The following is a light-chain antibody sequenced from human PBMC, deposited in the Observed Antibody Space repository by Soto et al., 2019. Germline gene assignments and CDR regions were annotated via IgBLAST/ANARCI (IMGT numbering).Light chain of an antibody. CDR2: DVN. Sequence: QSALTQPASVSGSPGQSITISCTGTSSDVGGYNYVSWYQQHPGKAPKVMIYDVNYRPSGVSNRFSGTKSDNTASLTISGLQAEAEADYYCSSYRTSSIVVFGGGTKLTVL. V-gene: IGLV2-14*01. CDR3: SSYRTSSIVV. J-gene: IGLJ2*01. CDR1: SSDVGGYNY.